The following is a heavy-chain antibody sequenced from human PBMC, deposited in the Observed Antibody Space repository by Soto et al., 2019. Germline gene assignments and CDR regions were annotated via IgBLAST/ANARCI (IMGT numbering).Heavy chain of an antibody. CDR1: GGSISTSNW. V-gene: IGHV4-4*02. CDR2: VYRTGST. J-gene: IGHJ4*02. D-gene: IGHD6-13*01. CDR3: ARARATIAAAAIFDC. Sequence: QVQLQESGPGLLKPSGTLSLTCAVSGGSISTSNWWSWVRQPPGKGLEWIGEVYRTGSTNYNPSLESRLTISVDKSKNQFSLKLTPVTAADTAVYYCARARATIAAAAIFDCWGQGTLVTVSS.